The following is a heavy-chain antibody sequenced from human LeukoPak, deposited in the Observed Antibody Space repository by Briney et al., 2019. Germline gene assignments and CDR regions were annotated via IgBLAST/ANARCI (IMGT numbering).Heavy chain of an antibody. CDR1: GYTFSNYG. CDR3: VRGTDISSSAYYDY. J-gene: IGHJ4*02. Sequence: ASVKVSCKASGYTFSNYGIIWVRQAPGQGLEWMGIINSSGGSSSYAQKFQGRVTMTRDTSTSTVYMELYSLRSEDTAVYYCVRGTDISSSAYYDYWGQGTLVTVSS. CDR2: INSSGGSS. V-gene: IGHV1-46*01. D-gene: IGHD3-22*01.